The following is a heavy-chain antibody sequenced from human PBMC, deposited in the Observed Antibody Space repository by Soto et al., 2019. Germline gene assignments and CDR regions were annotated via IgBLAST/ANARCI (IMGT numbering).Heavy chain of an antibody. V-gene: IGHV3-30*18. D-gene: IGHD5-12*01. Sequence: ESGGGVVQPGRSLRLSCAASGFTFSSYGMHWVRQAPGKGLEWVAVISYDGSNKYYADSVKGRFTISRDNSKNTLYLQMNSLRAEDTAVYYCAKDWRSGFWGKNGMDVWGQGTTVTVSS. J-gene: IGHJ6*02. CDR1: GFTFSSYG. CDR2: ISYDGSNK. CDR3: AKDWRSGFWGKNGMDV.